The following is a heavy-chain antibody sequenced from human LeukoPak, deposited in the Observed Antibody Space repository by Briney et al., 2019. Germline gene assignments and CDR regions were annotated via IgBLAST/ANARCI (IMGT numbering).Heavy chain of an antibody. Sequence: SETLSLTCTVSGGSISSSSYYWGWIRQPPGKGLECIVSIYYSGNTYYNPSLKSRVTVSVDTSKNQFSPKLNSVTAADTAVYYCARLPSSSWLNWFDPWGQGTLVTVSS. CDR2: IYYSGNT. V-gene: IGHV4-39*01. D-gene: IGHD6-13*01. CDR3: ARLPSSSWLNWFDP. CDR1: GGSISSSSYY. J-gene: IGHJ5*02.